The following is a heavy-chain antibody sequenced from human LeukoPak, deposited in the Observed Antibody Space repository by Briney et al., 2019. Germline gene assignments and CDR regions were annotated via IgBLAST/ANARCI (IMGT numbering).Heavy chain of an antibody. D-gene: IGHD5-18*01. CDR2: IRYDGSNE. Sequence: GGSLRLSCAASGFTFSSYGMHWVRQAPGKGLEWVSFIRYDGSNEYYADSVRGRFTISRDNSKNTLYLQMNSLRAEDTAVYYCAKDGQLWLMYYYYYMDVWGKGTTVTISS. J-gene: IGHJ6*03. V-gene: IGHV3-30*02. CDR1: GFTFSSYG. CDR3: AKDGQLWLMYYYYYMDV.